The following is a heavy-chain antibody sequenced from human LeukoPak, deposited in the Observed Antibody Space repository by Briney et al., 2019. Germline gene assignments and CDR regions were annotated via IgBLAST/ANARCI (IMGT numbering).Heavy chain of an antibody. J-gene: IGHJ6*03. D-gene: IGHD2-21*01. V-gene: IGHV3-43*02. CDR2: ISGDGGST. CDR1: GFTFADYA. Sequence: PGGSLKLSCAASGFTFADYAMHWVRQAPGKGLEWVSLISGDGGSTYYADTVKGRFTISRDNSKNSLYLQMNCLRTEDTALYYCAKEPYHGYMDVWGKGTTVTVSS. CDR3: AKEPYHGYMDV.